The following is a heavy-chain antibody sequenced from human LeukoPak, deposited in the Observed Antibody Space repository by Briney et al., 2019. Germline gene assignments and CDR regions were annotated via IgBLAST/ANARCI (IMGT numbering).Heavy chain of an antibody. D-gene: IGHD3-10*01. V-gene: IGHV4-61*02. CDR1: GGSISSGSYY. J-gene: IGHJ4*02. Sequence: PSETLSLTCTVSGGSISSGSYYWSWIRQPAGKGLEWIGRIYTSGSTNYNPSLKSRVTISVDTSKNQFSLKLSSVTAADTAVYYCARVPLRYGSGSPTFDYWGQGTLVTVSS. CDR3: ARVPLRYGSGSPTFDY. CDR2: IYTSGST.